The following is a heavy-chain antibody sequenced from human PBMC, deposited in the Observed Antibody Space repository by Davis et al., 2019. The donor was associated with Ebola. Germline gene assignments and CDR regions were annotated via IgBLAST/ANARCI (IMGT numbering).Heavy chain of an antibody. Sequence: SVKVSCKASGGTFSNYTFHGVRQAPRQGVEWLGRVILILCTADYAQRFQGRVTITADTSTHTAYMELSRLRSDDTAMYYCTRGKWFDPWGQGTLVAVSS. J-gene: IGHJ5*02. CDR2: VILILCTA. CDR1: GGTFSNYT. V-gene: IGHV1-69*08. CDR3: TRGKWFDP.